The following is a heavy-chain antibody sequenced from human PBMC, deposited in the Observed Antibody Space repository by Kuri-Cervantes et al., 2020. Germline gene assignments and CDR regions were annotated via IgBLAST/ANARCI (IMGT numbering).Heavy chain of an antibody. V-gene: IGHV3-66*02. CDR2: IYSGGST. J-gene: IGHJ5*02. CDR1: GFTFSDHY. Sequence: GGSLRLSCAASGFTFSDHYMDWVRQAPGEGLEWVSVIYSGGSTYYADSVKGRLTISRDNSKNTLYLQMNSLRAEDTAVYYCARGVVGLRNWFDPWGQGTLVTVSS. D-gene: IGHD4-17*01. CDR3: ARGVVGLRNWFDP.